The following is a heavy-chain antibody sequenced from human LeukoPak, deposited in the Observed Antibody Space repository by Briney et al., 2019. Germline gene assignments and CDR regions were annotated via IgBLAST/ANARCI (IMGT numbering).Heavy chain of an antibody. V-gene: IGHV3-21*06. J-gene: IGHJ4*02. CDR1: GFTFNTYS. D-gene: IGHD3-10*01. CDR3: LSGDRRDY. Sequence: GGSLRLSCEASGFTFNTYSMNWARQAPGKGLEWVSSIDSSGGYMFYADSVKGRFIISRDNAKDSLYLQMNSLRGEDTAVYYCLSGDRRDYWGQGTLVTVSS. CDR2: IDSSGGYM.